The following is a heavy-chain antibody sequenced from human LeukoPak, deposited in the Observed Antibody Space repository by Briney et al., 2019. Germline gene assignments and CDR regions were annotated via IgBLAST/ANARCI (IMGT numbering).Heavy chain of an antibody. CDR3: ARTDEKRIFGSASYYRGRPVDY. V-gene: IGHV4-34*01. CDR1: GFTFSDYY. D-gene: IGHD3-10*01. J-gene: IGHJ4*02. Sequence: LRLSCAASGFTFSDYYMSWIRQPPGKGLEWIGEINHSGSTNYSPSLKSRVTISVDTSKNQFSLKLSSVTAADTAVYYCARTDEKRIFGSASYYRGRPVDYWGQGTLVTVSS. CDR2: INHSGST.